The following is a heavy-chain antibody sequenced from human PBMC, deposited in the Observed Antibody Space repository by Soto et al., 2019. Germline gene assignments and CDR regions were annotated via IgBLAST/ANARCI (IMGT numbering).Heavy chain of an antibody. CDR2: IDHRGST. CDR3: ARDFGYGYADAFDL. V-gene: IGHV4-34*01. D-gene: IGHD5-18*01. Sequence: SETLSLTCAVYGGPFSGYYWSWIRQPPGKGLEWIGEIDHRGSTNYNPSVTSRVTLSVDTSKNQLSLKLSSVTAADTAMYYCARDFGYGYADAFDLWGQGQWSPSPQ. J-gene: IGHJ3*01. CDR1: GGPFSGYY.